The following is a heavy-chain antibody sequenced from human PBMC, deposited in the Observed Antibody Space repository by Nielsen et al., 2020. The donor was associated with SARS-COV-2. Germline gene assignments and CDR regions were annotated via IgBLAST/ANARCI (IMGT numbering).Heavy chain of an antibody. D-gene: IGHD1-26*01. CDR1: GFTFSDYY. CDR2: ISSSSSYT. V-gene: IGHV3-11*06. J-gene: IGHJ3*02. CDR3: ASQPVGGDAFDI. Sequence: EGSLRLSCAASGFTFSDYYMSWIRQAPGKGLEWVSYISSSSSYTNYADSVKGRFTISRDNAKNSLYLQMNSLRAEDTAVYYCASQPVGGDAFDIWGQGTMVTVSS.